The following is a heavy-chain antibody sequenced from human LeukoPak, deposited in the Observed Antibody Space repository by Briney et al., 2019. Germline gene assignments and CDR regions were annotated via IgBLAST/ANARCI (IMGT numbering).Heavy chain of an antibody. CDR1: GFTFDDYG. Sequence: GGSLRLSCAASGFTFDDYGMSWVRQAPGKGLEWVSGINWNGGSTGYADSVKGRFSISRDSADNSLYLQMSSLRGEDTALYHCARYMVRELAGPTDYWGQGTLVTVSS. CDR3: ARYMVRELAGPTDY. J-gene: IGHJ4*02. V-gene: IGHV3-20*01. CDR2: INWNGGST. D-gene: IGHD3-10*01.